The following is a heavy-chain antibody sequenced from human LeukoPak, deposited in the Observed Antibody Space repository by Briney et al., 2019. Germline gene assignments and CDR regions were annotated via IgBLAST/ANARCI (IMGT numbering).Heavy chain of an antibody. J-gene: IGHJ4*02. V-gene: IGHV3-66*01. Sequence: GGSLRLSCAASGFTVSINSMTWVRQAPGKGLEWVSVIYSGGSTYYADSVKGRFTISRDNSKNTAYLQMTSLRAEDTAVYHCARDQGGATDSWGQGTLVTVSS. CDR3: ARDQGGATDS. CDR2: IYSGGST. CDR1: GFTVSINS. D-gene: IGHD1-26*01.